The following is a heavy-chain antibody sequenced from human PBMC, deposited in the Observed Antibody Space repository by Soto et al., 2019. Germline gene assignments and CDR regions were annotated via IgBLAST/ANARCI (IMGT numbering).Heavy chain of an antibody. D-gene: IGHD2-15*01. CDR1: GAYMRNDYYY. CDR2: MHHSGRT. J-gene: IGHJ4*02. V-gene: IGHV4-31*11. Sequence: QVQLQESGPGLVKPSQTLSLTCAVSGAYMRNDYYYWSWVRQKPGKDLEWIGHMHHSGRTHYNPSLKSRVAISVETSKNQFPRYLDSVTAADTAVYYCARWVEVSLDYFDSWGQGTPVTVSS. CDR3: ARWVEVSLDYFDS.